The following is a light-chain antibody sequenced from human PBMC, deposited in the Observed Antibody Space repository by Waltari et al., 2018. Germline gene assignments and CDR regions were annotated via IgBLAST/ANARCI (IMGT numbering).Light chain of an antibody. CDR2: DVT. J-gene: IGLJ2*01. V-gene: IGLV2-14*03. Sequence: QSALTQPASVSGSPGPSITISCTGTSGDIGGYHYVPWYQPHPGEAPKLMIYDVTRWPSGVSNRFSGSKSGNTASLTISGLQAEDEADYYCTSYTSTNTVIFGGGTKVTV. CDR3: TSYTSTNTVI. CDR1: SGDIGGYHY.